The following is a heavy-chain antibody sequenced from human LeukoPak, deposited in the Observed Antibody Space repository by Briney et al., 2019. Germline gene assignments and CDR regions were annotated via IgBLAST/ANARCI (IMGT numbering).Heavy chain of an antibody. CDR2: INPSGGST. Sequence: ASVKVSCKASGYTFTSDYMHWVRQAPGQGLEWMGLINPSGGSTSYAQKFQGRVTMTRDMSTSTVYMELSSLRSEDTAVYYCARGRAVSKWELTLDYWGQGTLVTVSS. D-gene: IGHD1-26*01. V-gene: IGHV1-46*01. J-gene: IGHJ4*02. CDR1: GYTFTSDY. CDR3: ARGRAVSKWELTLDY.